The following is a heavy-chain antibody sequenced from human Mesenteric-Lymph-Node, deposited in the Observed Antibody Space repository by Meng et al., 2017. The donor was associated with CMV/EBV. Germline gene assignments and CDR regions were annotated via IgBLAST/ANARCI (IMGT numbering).Heavy chain of an antibody. J-gene: IGHJ4*03. CDR1: GDTFTAYY. Sequence: ASVKVSCKASGDTFTAYYTHWVRQAPGQGLEWMGWINPNSGGTKYAQNFQGRVTMTRDTSISTAYMELSRLRSDDTAVYYCAITGFDGSYFDSWGQGTLVTVSS. CDR2: INPNSGGT. V-gene: IGHV1-2*02. D-gene: IGHD3-9*01. CDR3: AITGFDGSYFDS.